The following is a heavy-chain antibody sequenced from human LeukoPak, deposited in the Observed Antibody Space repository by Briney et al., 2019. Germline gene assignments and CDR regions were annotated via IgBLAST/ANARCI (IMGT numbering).Heavy chain of an antibody. V-gene: IGHV4-34*01. CDR3: TRMTAGHDY. CDR1: GVSFDGYY. J-gene: IGHJ4*02. D-gene: IGHD2-21*02. CDR2: INHSGYT. Sequence: KPSETLSLTCAVSGVSFDGYYWSWVRQTPGKGLEWIGEINHSGYTNDSPSLKSRVTLSIDTSRKQFSLNLRSVTVADTGIYYCTRMTAGHDYWGQGTLVTVSS.